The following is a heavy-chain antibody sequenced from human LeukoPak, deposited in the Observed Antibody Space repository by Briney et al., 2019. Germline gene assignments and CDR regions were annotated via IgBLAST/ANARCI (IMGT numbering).Heavy chain of an antibody. CDR2: INHSGST. J-gene: IGHJ4*02. Sequence: SETLSLTCAVSGGSFSGYYWSWIRQPPGKGLEWIGEINHSGSTNYNPSLKSRVTISVDTSKNQFSLKLSSGTAADTAVYYCARGGYYDSSGYPRTFDYWGQGTLVTVSS. V-gene: IGHV4-34*01. CDR3: ARGGYYDSSGYPRTFDY. D-gene: IGHD3-22*01. CDR1: GGSFSGYY.